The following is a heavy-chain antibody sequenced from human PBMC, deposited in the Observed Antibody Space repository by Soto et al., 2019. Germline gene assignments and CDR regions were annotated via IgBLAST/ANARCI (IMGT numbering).Heavy chain of an antibody. D-gene: IGHD1-7*01. CDR1: GGSFSGYY. Sequence: QVQLQQWGAGLLKPSETLSLTCAVYGGSFSGYYWSWIRQPPGKGLEWIGEINHSGSTNYNPSLKSRVTISVDTSKNQFSLKLSSVTAADTAVYYCARSWNYVLRWFDPWGQGNLVTVSS. CDR2: INHSGST. CDR3: ARSWNYVLRWFDP. J-gene: IGHJ5*02. V-gene: IGHV4-34*01.